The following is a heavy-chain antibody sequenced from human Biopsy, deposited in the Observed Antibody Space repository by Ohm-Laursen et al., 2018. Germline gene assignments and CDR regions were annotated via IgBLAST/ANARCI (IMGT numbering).Heavy chain of an antibody. V-gene: IGHV4-4*07. CDR1: GGSLSSYS. J-gene: IGHJ5*02. D-gene: IGHD1-14*01. CDR2: IYTSGIT. CDR3: ARDRDRRGWFDP. Sequence: GTLSLTWPVSGGSLSSYSWSWIRQPAGKGLEWIGQIYTSGITNYNPSLKSRVTMSVDTSKNKFSLRVSYVTAADTAVYYCARDRDRRGWFDPWGHGTLVTVSS.